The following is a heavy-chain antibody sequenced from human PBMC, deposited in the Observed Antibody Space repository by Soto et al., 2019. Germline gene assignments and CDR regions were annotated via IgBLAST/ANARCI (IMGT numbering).Heavy chain of an antibody. V-gene: IGHV4-34*01. J-gene: IGHJ4*02. CDR2: INHSGST. Sequence: PSETLSLTCAVYGGSFSGYYWSWIRQPPGKGLEWIGEINHSGSTNYNPSLKSRVTISVDTSKNQFSLKLSSVTAADTAVYYCARLAIQLWPGGRDYWGQGTLVTVSS. D-gene: IGHD5-18*01. CDR1: GGSFSGYY. CDR3: ARLAIQLWPGGRDY.